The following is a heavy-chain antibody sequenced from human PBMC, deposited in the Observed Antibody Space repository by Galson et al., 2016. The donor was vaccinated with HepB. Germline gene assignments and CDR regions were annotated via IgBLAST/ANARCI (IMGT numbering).Heavy chain of an antibody. Sequence: QSGAEVTKPGESLQISCKGSGYSFTHYWIAWVRQLPGKGLEWMGIIYPGDSDTRYSPSFQGQVTISADKSISTAYLQWSSLKAADTAMYLCARHHGATTVASPDFDYWGQGTLVTVPS. CDR2: IYPGDSDT. CDR1: GYSFTHYW. CDR3: ARHHGATTVASPDFDY. J-gene: IGHJ4*02. V-gene: IGHV5-51*01. D-gene: IGHD4-23*01.